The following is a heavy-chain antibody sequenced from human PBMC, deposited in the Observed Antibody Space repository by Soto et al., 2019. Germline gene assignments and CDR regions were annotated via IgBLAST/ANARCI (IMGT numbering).Heavy chain of an antibody. J-gene: IGHJ3*02. CDR1: GISFSSYT. CDR3: ASPKGGAFEI. CDR2: ISGTSGLI. D-gene: IGHD3-16*01. V-gene: IGHV3-21*01. Sequence: PGGSLRLSCAASGISFSSYTMNWVRQAPGKGLEWVSSISGTSGLIFYAGSVKGRFTIFRDNARNALYLQMNSLRVEDTAIYYCASPKGGAFEIWGQGTMVTVSS.